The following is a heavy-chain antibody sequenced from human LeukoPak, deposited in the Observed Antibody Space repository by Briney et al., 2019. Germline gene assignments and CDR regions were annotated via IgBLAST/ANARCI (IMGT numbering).Heavy chain of an antibody. D-gene: IGHD2-2*01. CDR1: GFTFITHW. CDR3: VRGCGRSSCPYYFDY. J-gene: IGHJ4*02. Sequence: GGCLRPSCAAAGFTFITHWMSWVRQAPGKGLEWVATIKQEGNEKHYVDSVKGRFAISRDNAKNSLYLQVDSLRAEDTALYFCVRGCGRSSCPYYFDYWGQGTLVTVSS. V-gene: IGHV3-7*03. CDR2: IKQEGNEK.